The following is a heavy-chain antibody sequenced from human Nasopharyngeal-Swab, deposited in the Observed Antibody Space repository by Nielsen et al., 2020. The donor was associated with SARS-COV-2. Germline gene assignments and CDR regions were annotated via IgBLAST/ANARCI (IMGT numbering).Heavy chain of an antibody. V-gene: IGHV3-7*01. J-gene: IGHJ4*02. Sequence: GEALKISWAASGFTFSSHWMTWVRQAPGKGLEWVANIKQDGREKEYVDSVKGRFTISRDNAQNSVYLQMNSVRVDDTAVYYCARGIGWFPDWGQGTLVTVLS. CDR3: ARGIGWFPD. CDR2: IKQDGREK. CDR1: GFTFSSHW. D-gene: IGHD6-19*01.